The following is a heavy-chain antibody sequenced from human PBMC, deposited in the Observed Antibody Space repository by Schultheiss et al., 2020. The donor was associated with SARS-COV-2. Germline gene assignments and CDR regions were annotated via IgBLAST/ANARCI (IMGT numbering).Heavy chain of an antibody. Sequence: GGSLRLSCAASGFTFSSYGMHWVRQAPGKGLEWVAVISYDGSNKYYADSVKGRFTISRDNSKNTLYLQMNSLRAEDTAVYYCARLGGGSGQNFASWGQGILVTVSS. CDR3: ARLGGGSGQNFAS. J-gene: IGHJ4*02. CDR2: ISYDGSNK. V-gene: IGHV3-30*05. D-gene: IGHD6-25*01. CDR1: GFTFSSYG.